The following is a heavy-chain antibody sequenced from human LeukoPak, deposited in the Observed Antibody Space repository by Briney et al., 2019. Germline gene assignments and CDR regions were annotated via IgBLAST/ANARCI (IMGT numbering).Heavy chain of an antibody. CDR1: GYTFTSYA. Sequence: GASVKVSCKASGYTFTSYAMHWVRQAPGQRLEWMGWINAGNGNAKYSQEFQGRVTITRDTSASTAYMELSSLRSEDMAVYYCARQDYYDSSGYYDYWGQGTLVTVSS. V-gene: IGHV1-3*03. D-gene: IGHD3-22*01. J-gene: IGHJ4*02. CDR2: INAGNGNA. CDR3: ARQDYYDSSGYYDY.